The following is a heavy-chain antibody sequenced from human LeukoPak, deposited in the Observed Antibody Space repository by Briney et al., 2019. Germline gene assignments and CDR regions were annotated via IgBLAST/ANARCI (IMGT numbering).Heavy chain of an antibody. D-gene: IGHD3-10*01. CDR3: ARDWRAIRFGELSLSYFDY. Sequence: ASVKVSCKASGGTFSSYAISWVRQAPGQGLEWMGGIIPIFGTANYAQKFQGRVTITADKSTSTAYMELSSLRSEDTAVYYCARDWRAIRFGELSLSYFDYWGQGTLVTVSS. J-gene: IGHJ4*02. CDR2: IIPIFGTA. V-gene: IGHV1-69*06. CDR1: GGTFSSYA.